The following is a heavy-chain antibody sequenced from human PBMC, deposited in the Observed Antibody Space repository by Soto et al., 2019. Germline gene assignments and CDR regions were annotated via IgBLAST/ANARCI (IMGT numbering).Heavy chain of an antibody. V-gene: IGHV1-18*01. CDR3: ARGVGSGSYYNQYNWFDP. J-gene: IGHJ5*02. D-gene: IGHD3-10*01. Sequence: ASVNVSFKASGYTFTNYGISWVRQAPGQGLEWMGWINVYNGNTKYAQKVQGRVTMTTDTSTSTAYMERRSLRSDDTAVYYCARGVGSGSYYNQYNWFDPWGQGTLVTVSS. CDR2: INVYNGNT. CDR1: GYTFTNYG.